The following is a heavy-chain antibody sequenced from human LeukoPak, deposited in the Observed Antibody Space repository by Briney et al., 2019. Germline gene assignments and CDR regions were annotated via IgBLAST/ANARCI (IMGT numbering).Heavy chain of an antibody. Sequence: GGSLRLSCAASGFTFSNAWMSWVRQAPGKGLEWVGRIKSKTDGGTTDYAAPVKGRFTISRDDSKNTLYLQMNSLKTEDTAVYYCTTVGYDILTGYYGDWFDPWGQGTLVTVSS. J-gene: IGHJ5*02. CDR2: IKSKTDGGTT. D-gene: IGHD3-9*01. CDR3: TTVGYDILTGYYGDWFDP. V-gene: IGHV3-15*01. CDR1: GFTFSNAW.